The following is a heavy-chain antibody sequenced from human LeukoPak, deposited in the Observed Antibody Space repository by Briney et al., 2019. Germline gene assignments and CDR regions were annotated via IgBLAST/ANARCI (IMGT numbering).Heavy chain of an antibody. D-gene: IGHD3-10*01. J-gene: IGHJ4*02. Sequence: GGSLRLSCAASGFTFSSYSMNWVRQAPGKGLEWVSSISSSSSYIYYADSVKGRFTISRDNSKNTLYLQMNSLRPEDTAVYYCAKGRYTGSSFVDYWGQGTLVTVSS. CDR1: GFTFSSYS. CDR2: ISSSSSYI. V-gene: IGHV3-21*06. CDR3: AKGRYTGSSFVDY.